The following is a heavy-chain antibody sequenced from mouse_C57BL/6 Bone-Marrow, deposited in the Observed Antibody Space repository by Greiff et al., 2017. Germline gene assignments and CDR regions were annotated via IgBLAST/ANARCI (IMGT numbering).Heavy chain of an antibody. J-gene: IGHJ1*03. Sequence: EVKLVESGGGLVQPKGSLKLSCAASGFSFNTYAMNWVRQAPGKGLEWVARIRSKSNNYATYYADSVKDRFTISRDDSESMLYLQMNNLKTEDTAMYYCVRQPNLLLRYFDVWGTGTTVTVSS. CDR3: VRQPNLLLRYFDV. V-gene: IGHV10-1*01. D-gene: IGHD1-1*01. CDR1: GFSFNTYA. CDR2: IRSKSNNYAT.